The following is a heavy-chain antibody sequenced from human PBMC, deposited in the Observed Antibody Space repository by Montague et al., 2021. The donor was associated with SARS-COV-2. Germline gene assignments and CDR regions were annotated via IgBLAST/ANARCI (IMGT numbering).Heavy chain of an antibody. Sequence: SLRLSCAASGFTFGSYCMSWARQTPGKGLEWVANINPDGGETHYVDSVKGRFTISRDSAKNTLNLQMNSLRAEDTALYYCARDSRIAGAKGGMDVWGQGTSVIVSS. J-gene: IGHJ6*02. CDR2: INPDGGET. CDR1: GFTFGSYC. D-gene: IGHD3-16*01. CDR3: ARDSRIAGAKGGMDV. V-gene: IGHV3-7*03.